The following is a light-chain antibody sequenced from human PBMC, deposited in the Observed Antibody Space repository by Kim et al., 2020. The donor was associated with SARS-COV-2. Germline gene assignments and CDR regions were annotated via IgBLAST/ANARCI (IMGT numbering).Light chain of an antibody. Sequence: DIQMTQSPPTLSASVGDRVTITCRASQSISNWLAWYQQKPGKTPNLLVYQASTLESGVPSRFSGSGSGTEFTLTISSLQPDDFATYYCQQYNTYPLTFGGGTKVDIK. J-gene: IGKJ4*01. CDR2: QAS. CDR1: QSISNW. V-gene: IGKV1-5*03. CDR3: QQYNTYPLT.